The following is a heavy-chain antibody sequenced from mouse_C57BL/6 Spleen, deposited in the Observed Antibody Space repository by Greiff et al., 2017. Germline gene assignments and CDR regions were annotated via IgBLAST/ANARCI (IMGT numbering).Heavy chain of an antibody. V-gene: IGHV1-69*01. D-gene: IGHD2-2*01. CDR2: IDPSDSYT. CDR3: ARVSYGYDEAWFAY. Sequence: QVHVKQPGAELVMPGASVTLSCKASGYTFTSYWMHWVKQRPGQGLEWIGEIDPSDSYTNYNQKFKGKSTLTVDKSSSTAYMQLSSLTSEDSAVYYCARVSYGYDEAWFAYWGQGTLVTVAA. CDR1: GYTFTSYW. J-gene: IGHJ3*01.